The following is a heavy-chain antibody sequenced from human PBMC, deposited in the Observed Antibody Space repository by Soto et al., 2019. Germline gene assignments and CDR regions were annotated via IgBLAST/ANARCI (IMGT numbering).Heavy chain of an antibody. D-gene: IGHD6-13*01. V-gene: IGHV3-23*01. Sequence: EMQLLESGGGLVQAGGSLRLSCAASGFTVSSYALNWVRQAPGKGLEWVSGISASTYYADSVKGRFTISRDTSKNTLYLQMNILGAEVTAIYFCAFRMYSTRWYYLDYWGQGTLVTVSS. CDR3: AFRMYSTRWYYLDY. CDR1: GFTVSSYA. J-gene: IGHJ4*02. CDR2: ISAST.